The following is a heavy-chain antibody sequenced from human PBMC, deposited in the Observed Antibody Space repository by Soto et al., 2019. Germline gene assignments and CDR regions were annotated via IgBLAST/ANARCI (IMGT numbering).Heavy chain of an antibody. V-gene: IGHV1-8*01. CDR3: ANSNSYYYYMDV. CDR2: MNPNSGNT. D-gene: IGHD5-18*01. J-gene: IGHJ6*03. Sequence: ASVKVSCKASGYTFTSYDINWVRQATGQGLEWMGWMNPNSGNTGYAQKFQGRVTMTRNTSISTAYMELSSLRSEDTAVYYCANSNSYYYYMDVWGKGTTVTVSS. CDR1: GYTFTSYD.